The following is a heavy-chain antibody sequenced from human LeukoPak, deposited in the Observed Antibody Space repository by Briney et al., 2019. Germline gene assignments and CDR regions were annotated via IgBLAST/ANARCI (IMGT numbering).Heavy chain of an antibody. D-gene: IGHD2-21*02. V-gene: IGHV3-21*03. Sequence: GGSLRLSCAASGFTFSSYSMNWVRQAPGKGLEWVSSISSSSSYIYYADSVKGRFTISRDNAKNSLYLHMNSLRAEDTAVYYCARGSECGGDCSNWFDPWGQGTLVTVSS. CDR2: ISSSSSYI. CDR1: GFTFSSYS. CDR3: ARGSECGGDCSNWFDP. J-gene: IGHJ5*02.